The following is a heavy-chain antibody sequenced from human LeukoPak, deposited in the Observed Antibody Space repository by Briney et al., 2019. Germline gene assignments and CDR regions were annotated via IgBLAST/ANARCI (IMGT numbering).Heavy chain of an antibody. CDR1: GGSIKSNDYY. J-gene: IGHJ4*02. CDR2: IYYSGNT. D-gene: IGHD6-6*01. Sequence: PSETLSLTCTVSGGSIKSNDYYWGWVRQPPGKGLEWIGTIYYSGNTYYNPSLKSRVTISVDTSKNQFSLKLSSVTAADTAVYYCARGARGSSGWGQGTLVTVSS. V-gene: IGHV4-39*07. CDR3: ARGARGSSG.